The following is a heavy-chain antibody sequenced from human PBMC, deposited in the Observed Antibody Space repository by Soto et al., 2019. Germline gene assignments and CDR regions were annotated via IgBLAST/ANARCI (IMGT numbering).Heavy chain of an antibody. V-gene: IGHV3-30*18. CDR1: VFPFSSYG. CDR3: AKIAGDGYCSSTSCPTLIDY. J-gene: IGHJ4*02. CDR2: ISYDGSNK. D-gene: IGHD2-2*03. Sequence: GGSLRLSCAASVFPFSSYGMHGVRQAPGKGLEWVAVISYDGSNKYYADSVKGRFTISRDNSKNTLYLQMNSLRAEDTAVYYCAKIAGDGYCSSTSCPTLIDYWGQGTLVTVSS.